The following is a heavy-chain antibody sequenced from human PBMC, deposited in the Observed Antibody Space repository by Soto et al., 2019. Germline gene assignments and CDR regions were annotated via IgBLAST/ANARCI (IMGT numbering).Heavy chain of an antibody. Sequence: PGGSLRLSCAASGFTFSSYGMHWVRQAPGKGLEWVALIWYDGSKKNDADSVKGRFTISRDDSKNTLYLQMNSLRAEDTAVYYCARDAYLGSGSYAYWGQGTLVTVSS. V-gene: IGHV3-33*01. CDR2: IWYDGSKK. D-gene: IGHD3-10*01. CDR1: GFTFSSYG. J-gene: IGHJ4*02. CDR3: ARDAYLGSGSYAY.